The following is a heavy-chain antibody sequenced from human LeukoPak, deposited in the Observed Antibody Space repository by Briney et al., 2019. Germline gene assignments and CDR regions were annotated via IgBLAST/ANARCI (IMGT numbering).Heavy chain of an antibody. J-gene: IGHJ5*02. CDR3: ATAGGDGSRMGFDP. V-gene: IGHV3-74*01. CDR1: GFTFSRYW. Sequence: PGGSLRLSCADSGFTFSRYWMHWVRQTPGKGLVWVSCISADGSVTRYADSVKGRFTISRDNTKSTLYLQMHSLRAEYTAVYYCATAGGDGSRMGFDPWGQGTLVTVSS. D-gene: IGHD2-15*01. CDR2: ISADGSVT.